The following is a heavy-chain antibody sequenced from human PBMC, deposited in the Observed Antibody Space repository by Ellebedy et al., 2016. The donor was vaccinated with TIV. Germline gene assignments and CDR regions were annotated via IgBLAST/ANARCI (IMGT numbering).Heavy chain of an antibody. CDR3: AADVIQEAF. V-gene: IGHV1-18*04. CDR2: ISAYNGNT. Sequence: AASVKVSCKASGYSFTGYYVHWVRQAPGQGLEWMGWISAYNGNTNYAQKLQGRVTMTTDTSTSTAYMELSSLRSDDTAVYYCAADVIQEAFWGQGTLVTVSS. J-gene: IGHJ4*02. D-gene: IGHD3-16*02. CDR1: GYSFTGYY.